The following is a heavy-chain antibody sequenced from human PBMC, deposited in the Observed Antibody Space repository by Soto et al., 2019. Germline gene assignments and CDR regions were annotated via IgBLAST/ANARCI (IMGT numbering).Heavy chain of an antibody. CDR2: IYYSGST. CDR1: GGSISSYY. CDR3: AIVSGGPPLHRSHSGSYPLHYYGIDV. D-gene: IGHD3-10*01. J-gene: IGHJ6*02. V-gene: IGHV4-59*01. Sequence: PSETLSLTCTVSGGSISSYYWSWIRQPPGKGLEWIGYIYYSGSTNYNPSLKSRVTISVDTSKNQFSLKLSSVTAADTAVYYCAIVSGGPPLHRSHSGSYPLHYYGIDVWGQGTTVTVSS.